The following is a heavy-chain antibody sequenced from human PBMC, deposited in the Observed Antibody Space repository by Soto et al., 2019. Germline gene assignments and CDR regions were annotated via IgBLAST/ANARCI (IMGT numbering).Heavy chain of an antibody. J-gene: IGHJ5*02. CDR3: AKELGSTWMDH. V-gene: IGHV3-30*18. D-gene: IGHD6-13*01. CDR2: MSYDGTKE. Sequence: GGSLRLSCAASGFTLTTYGMHWVRQAPGKGLEWVAAMSYDGTKEYYADSVKGRFTISRDSSRNTLFLQLNSLRAEDTAVYYCAKELGSTWMDHGGEGTLVTVSS. CDR1: GFTLTTYG.